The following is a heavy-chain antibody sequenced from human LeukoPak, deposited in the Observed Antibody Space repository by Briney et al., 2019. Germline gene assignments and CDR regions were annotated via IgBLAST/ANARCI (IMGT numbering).Heavy chain of an antibody. CDR2: IYHSGST. CDR3: ARGWYNSRSPCDY. D-gene: IGHD6-13*01. V-gene: IGHV4-39*07. J-gene: IGHJ4*02. Sequence: PSETLSLTCTVSGGSISSSSYYWGWIRQPPGKGLEWIGSIYHSGSTYYNPSLKSRVTISVDTSKNQFSLKLTSVTAADTAVYYCARGWYNSRSPCDYWGQGTLVTVSS. CDR1: GGSISSSSYY.